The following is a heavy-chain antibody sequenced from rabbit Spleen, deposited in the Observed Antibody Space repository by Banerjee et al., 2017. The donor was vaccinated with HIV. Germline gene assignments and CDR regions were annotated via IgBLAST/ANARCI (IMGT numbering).Heavy chain of an antibody. CDR1: GFDFSSFYY. Sequence: QEQLVESGGGLVQPEGSLALTCKASGFDFSSFYYMCWVRQAPGKGLEWIGYIDPIFGSTYYASWVNGRFTISRHNAQNTLYLQLNSLTAADTATYFCVRDQAGYAGYGPWYFNLWGPSTLVTVS. CDR3: VRDQAGYAGYGPWYFNL. D-gene: IGHD7-1*01. J-gene: IGHJ4*01. V-gene: IGHV1S43*01. CDR2: IDPIFGST.